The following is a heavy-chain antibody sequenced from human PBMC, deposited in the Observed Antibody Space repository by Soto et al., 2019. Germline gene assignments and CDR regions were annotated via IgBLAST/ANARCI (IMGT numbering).Heavy chain of an antibody. D-gene: IGHD6-13*01. CDR1: GYSFITYA. CDR2: IHTINGNT. J-gene: IGHJ4*02. Sequence: QVQLVQSGAEVRKPGASVKVSCKASGYSFITYAMHWLRQAPGQRLEWMGWIHTINGNTEYSQRFQGRITITRDTSAPTTYMDLGSLTSEDTAVYFWARRGSSSVDYWGQGTLVTVSS. CDR3: ARRGSSSVDY. V-gene: IGHV1-3*04.